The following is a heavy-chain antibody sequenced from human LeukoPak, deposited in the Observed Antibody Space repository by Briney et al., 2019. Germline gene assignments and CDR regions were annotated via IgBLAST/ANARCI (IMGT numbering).Heavy chain of an antibody. CDR1: GYTFTGYY. Sequence: ASVKVSCKASGYTFTGYYMHWVRQAPGQGLEWMGWINPNSGGTNYAQKSQGRVTMTRDTSISTAYMELSRLRSDDTAVYYCAREAVMPVAPVKIGTSDRPLYEYYGLDVWGQGTTVTVS. V-gene: IGHV1-2*02. CDR3: AREAVMPVAPVKIGTSDRPLYEYYGLDV. J-gene: IGHJ6*02. CDR2: INPNSGGT. D-gene: IGHD1/OR15-1a*01.